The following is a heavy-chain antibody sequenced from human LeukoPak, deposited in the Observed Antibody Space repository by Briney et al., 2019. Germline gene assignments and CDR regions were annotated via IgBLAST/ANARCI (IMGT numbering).Heavy chain of an antibody. J-gene: IGHJ4*02. CDR2: ISAYNGNT. V-gene: IGHV1-18*01. Sequence: ASVKVSCKASGYTFTSYGISWVRQAPGQGLEWMGWISAYNGNTNYAQKLQGRVTMTTDTSTSTAYMELRSLRSDDTAVYYCARVHLEEVLGYCSGGSCPVSPFDYWGQGTLVTVSS. CDR1: GYTFTSYG. CDR3: ARVHLEEVLGYCSGGSCPVSPFDY. D-gene: IGHD2-15*01.